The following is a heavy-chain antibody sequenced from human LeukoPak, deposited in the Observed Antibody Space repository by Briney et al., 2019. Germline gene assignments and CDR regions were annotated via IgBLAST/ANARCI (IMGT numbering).Heavy chain of an antibody. V-gene: IGHV4-31*03. J-gene: IGHJ5*02. CDR1: GGSISSDYYY. D-gene: IGHD2-2*01. CDR2: IYVTGNT. CDR3: ARVFLGYCASTSCSALHFDP. Sequence: KASETLSLTCTVSGGSISSDYYYWSWIRQPPGKGLEWIGSIYVTGNTYYNPSLKSRLTISVDTSKNQFSLRMNSVTAADTAVYYCARVFLGYCASTSCSALHFDPWGQGTLVTVSS.